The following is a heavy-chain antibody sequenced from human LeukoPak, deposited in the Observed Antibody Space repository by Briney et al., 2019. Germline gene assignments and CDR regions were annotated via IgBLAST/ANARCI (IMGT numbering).Heavy chain of an antibody. V-gene: IGHV3-23*01. D-gene: IGHD6-19*01. J-gene: IGHJ4*02. CDR1: GFAFSSYG. Sequence: PGGSLRLSCAASGFAFSSYGMSWVRQAPGKGLEWVSAITTSGGTTYYADSVKGRLTISRHNPKNTLYLQMNSLRAEDTALYYCATHDYSSAWHFDYWGQGTLVTVSS. CDR3: ATHDYSSAWHFDY. CDR2: ITTSGGTT.